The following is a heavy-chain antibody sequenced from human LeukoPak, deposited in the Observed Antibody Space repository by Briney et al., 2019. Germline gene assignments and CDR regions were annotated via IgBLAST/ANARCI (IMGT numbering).Heavy chain of an antibody. V-gene: IGHV3-53*01. D-gene: IGHD3-22*01. CDR1: GFTVSSNY. Sequence: GGSLRLSCAASGFTVSSNYMSWVRQAPGKGLEWVSVIYSGGSTYYADSVKGRFTISRDNSKNTLYLQMNSLRAEDTAVYYCARDPFGDYYDSSGLGAFDIWGQGTKVTVSS. CDR3: ARDPFGDYYDSSGLGAFDI. CDR2: IYSGGST. J-gene: IGHJ3*02.